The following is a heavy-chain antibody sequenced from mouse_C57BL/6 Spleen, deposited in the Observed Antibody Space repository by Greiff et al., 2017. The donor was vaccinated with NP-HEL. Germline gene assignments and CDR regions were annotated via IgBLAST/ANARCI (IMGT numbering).Heavy chain of an antibody. CDR3: ASLYDFTY. CDR2: IDPNSGGT. CDR1: GYTFTRYW. D-gene: IGHD2-3*01. V-gene: IGHV1-72*01. Sequence: QVQLQQPGAELVKPGASVKLSCKASGYTFTRYWLHWVKQRPGRGLAWIGRIDPNSGGTKYNVKFKSKATLTVYQSSSTAYMKRSSLTSEDSAVYYCASLYDFTYWGQGTLVTVSA. J-gene: IGHJ3*01.